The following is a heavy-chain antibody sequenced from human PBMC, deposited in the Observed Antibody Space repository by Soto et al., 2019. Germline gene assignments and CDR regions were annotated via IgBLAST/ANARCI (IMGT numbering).Heavy chain of an antibody. CDR2: ISAYNGNT. CDR1: GYTFTSYG. J-gene: IGHJ4*02. V-gene: IGHV1-18*01. CDR3: AGQADYTLLTGYYNPRFDY. Sequence: QVQLVQSGAEVKKPGASVKVSCKASGYTFTSYGISWVRQAPGQGLEWMGWISAYNGNTNYAQKLQGRVTMTTHTSTHTSYMELSSLRSEDTVLYYYAGQADYTLLTGYYNPRFDYWGQGTLVTVSS. D-gene: IGHD3-9*01.